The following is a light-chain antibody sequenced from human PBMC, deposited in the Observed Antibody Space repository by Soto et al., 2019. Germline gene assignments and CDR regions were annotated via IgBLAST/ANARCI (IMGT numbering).Light chain of an antibody. CDR1: QSVSSN. V-gene: IGKV3-15*01. CDR3: QQYNNWPYT. J-gene: IGKJ2*01. Sequence: IVMTQSPATLSVSPGERATLSCRASQSVSSNLAWYQQKPGQAPRLLISVASTRATGIPARFSGSGSGTEFTLTISSLQSEDFAVYYCQQYNNWPYTFGQGTKLEIK. CDR2: VAS.